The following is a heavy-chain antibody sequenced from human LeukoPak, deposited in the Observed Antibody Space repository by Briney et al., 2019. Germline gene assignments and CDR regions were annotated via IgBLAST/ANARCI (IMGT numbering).Heavy chain of an antibody. D-gene: IGHD6-13*01. CDR3: AVEAAGGDY. CDR2: ISSSSSYK. CDR1: GFTFSSYS. V-gene: IGHV3-21*01. J-gene: IGHJ4*02. Sequence: GGSLRLSCAASGFTFSSYSMTWVRQAPGKGLEWVSSISSSSSYKYYADSVKGRFTISRDNAKNLLYLQMDSLRAEDTAVYYCAVEAAGGDYWGQGTLVTVSS.